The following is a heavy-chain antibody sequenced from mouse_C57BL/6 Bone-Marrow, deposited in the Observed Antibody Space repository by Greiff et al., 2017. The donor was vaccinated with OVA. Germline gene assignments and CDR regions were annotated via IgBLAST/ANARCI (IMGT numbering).Heavy chain of an antibody. CDR3: ARCDYDPLLRDY. V-gene: IGHV1-82*01. D-gene: IGHD2-4*01. CDR1: GYAFSSSW. CDR2: IYPGDGDT. J-gene: IGHJ2*01. Sequence: VQLQQPGPELVKPGASVKISCKASGYAFSSSWMNWVKQRPGKGLEWIGRIYPGDGDTKYNGKFKGKATLTVDKSSSTAYMQLSSLTSEDSAVYFCARCDYDPLLRDYWGQGTTLTVSS.